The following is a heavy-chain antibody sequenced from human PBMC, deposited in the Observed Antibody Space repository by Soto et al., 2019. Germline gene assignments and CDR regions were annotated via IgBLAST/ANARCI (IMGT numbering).Heavy chain of an antibody. V-gene: IGHV3-33*01. CDR2: IWYDGSNK. CDR1: GFTFSSYG. J-gene: IGHJ6*02. D-gene: IGHD3-10*01. Sequence: QVQLVESGGGVVQPGRSLRLSCAASGFTFSSYGMHWVRQAPGKGLEWVAVIWYDGSNKYYADSVKGLFTISRDNSKNTMYLQMNSLRAEDTAVYYCARDEGLGVNYYYDGMDVWGQGPTVTVSS. CDR3: ARDEGLGVNYYYDGMDV.